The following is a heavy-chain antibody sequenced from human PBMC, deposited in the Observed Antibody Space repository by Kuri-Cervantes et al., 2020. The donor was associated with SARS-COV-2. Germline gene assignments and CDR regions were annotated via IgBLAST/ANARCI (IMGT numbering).Heavy chain of an antibody. CDR1: GFTFSSYA. J-gene: IGHJ5*02. CDR3: AKDSYSSGWYWFDP. D-gene: IGHD6-19*01. V-gene: IGHV3-23*03. CDR2: IYSGGSST. Sequence: GGSLRLSCAASGFTFSSYAMSWVRQAPGKGLEWVSVIYSGGSSTYYADSVKGRFTISRDNSKTTLYLQMNSLRAEDTAVYYCAKDSYSSGWYWFDPWGQGTLVTVSS.